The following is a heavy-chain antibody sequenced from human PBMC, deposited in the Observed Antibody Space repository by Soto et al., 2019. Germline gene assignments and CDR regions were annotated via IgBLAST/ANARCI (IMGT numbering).Heavy chain of an antibody. Sequence: PSETLSLTCTVSGGSISSSSYYWGWIRQPPGKGLEWIGSIYYSGSTYYNPSLKSRVTISVDTSKNQFSLKLSSVTAADTAVYYCARFGRSYGSGSFYWGQGTLVTVS. CDR3: ARFGRSYGSGSFY. V-gene: IGHV4-39*01. D-gene: IGHD3-10*01. CDR2: IYYSGST. J-gene: IGHJ4*02. CDR1: GGSISSSSYY.